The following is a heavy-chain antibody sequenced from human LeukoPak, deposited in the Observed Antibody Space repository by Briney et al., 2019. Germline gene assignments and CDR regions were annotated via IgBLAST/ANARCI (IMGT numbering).Heavy chain of an antibody. CDR1: GFAFNNYA. Sequence: PGGSLRLSCAASGFAFNNYAMSWVRQAPGRGLEWVSSIGGSGGSTYYADSVRGRFTMSRDNSKNTLYLQMNSLRAEDTAVHYCARDTGGGFDPWGQGTLVTVSS. D-gene: IGHD1-1*01. CDR2: IGGSGGST. V-gene: IGHV3-23*01. CDR3: ARDTGGGFDP. J-gene: IGHJ5*02.